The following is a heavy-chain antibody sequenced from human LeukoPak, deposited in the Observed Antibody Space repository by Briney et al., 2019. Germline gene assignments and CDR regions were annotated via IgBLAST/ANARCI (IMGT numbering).Heavy chain of an antibody. J-gene: IGHJ4*02. CDR1: GYTFTGYY. D-gene: IGHD2-15*01. Sequence: GASVKVSCTASGYTFTGYYMHWLRQAPGQGLEWMGWINPNGGGTNYAQKFQGRVTMTRDTSISTAYMELSRLRSDDTAVYYCATTAGYCSGGSCFGKPEYFDYWGQGTLVTVSS. V-gene: IGHV1-2*02. CDR2: INPNGGGT. CDR3: ATTAGYCSGGSCFGKPEYFDY.